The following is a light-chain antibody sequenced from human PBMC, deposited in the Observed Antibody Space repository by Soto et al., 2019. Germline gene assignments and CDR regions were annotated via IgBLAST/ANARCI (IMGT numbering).Light chain of an antibody. CDR1: QSLLHSDGKTY. J-gene: IGKJ1*01. Sequence: DIVMTQTPISLSVTPGQPTSISCKSSQSLLHSDGKTYLSWYLQKPGQPPQLLISEVSNRLSGVPDRFSGSGSGTDFTLKISRVEADDVGVYYCMQSLELPRTFGQGTKVEIK. V-gene: IGKV2D-29*01. CDR2: EVS. CDR3: MQSLELPRT.